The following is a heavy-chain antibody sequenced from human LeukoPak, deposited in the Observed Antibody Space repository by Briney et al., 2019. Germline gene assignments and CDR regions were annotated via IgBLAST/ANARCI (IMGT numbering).Heavy chain of an antibody. CDR2: TYYNGNT. CDR3: ARHRGYSDGYLRFFDY. CDR1: SGSISSSSYF. D-gene: IGHD5-18*01. V-gene: IGHV4-39*01. Sequence: SETLSLTCTVSSGSISSSSYFWGWIRRSPGKGLEWIGSTYYNGNTYYNPSLKSRLTMSIDTSKNQFSLKLSSVTAADTAVYYCARHRGYSDGYLRFFDYWGQGTLVTVSS. J-gene: IGHJ4*02.